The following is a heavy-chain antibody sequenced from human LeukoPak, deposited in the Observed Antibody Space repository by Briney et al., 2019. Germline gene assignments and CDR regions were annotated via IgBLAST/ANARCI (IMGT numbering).Heavy chain of an antibody. V-gene: IGHV3-23*01. Sequence: GGSLRLSCAASGFTFDDYAMHWVRQAPGKGLEWASAISGSGGSTYYADSVKGRFTISRDNSKNTLYLQVNSLRAEDTAVYYCAKDFWSGYSYYFDYWGQGTLVTVSS. J-gene: IGHJ4*02. CDR2: ISGSGGST. CDR1: GFTFDDYA. D-gene: IGHD3-3*01. CDR3: AKDFWSGYSYYFDY.